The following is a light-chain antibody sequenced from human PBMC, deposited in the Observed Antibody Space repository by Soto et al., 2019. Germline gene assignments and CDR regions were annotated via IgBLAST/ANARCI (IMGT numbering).Light chain of an antibody. J-gene: IGKJ2*01. CDR3: QQINTFPHT. V-gene: IGKV1-12*01. Sequence: DIQMTQSPSSVSASVGDRVTITCRASQGINTHLAWYQQKPGKAPNLLISAASNLQSGVPSRFSGSGSGTDFTLTISSLQPEDFTTYYCQQINTFPHTFGQGTNLEIK. CDR1: QGINTH. CDR2: AAS.